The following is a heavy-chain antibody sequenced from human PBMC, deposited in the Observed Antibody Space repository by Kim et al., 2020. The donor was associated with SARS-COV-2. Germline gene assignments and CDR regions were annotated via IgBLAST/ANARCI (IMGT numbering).Heavy chain of an antibody. CDR2: IYYSGST. V-gene: IGHV4-59*13. J-gene: IGHJ4*02. CDR3: ASSKKGDCLDY. Sequence: SETLSLTCTVSGGSISSYYWSWIRQPPGKGLEWIGYIYYSGSTNYNPSLKSRVTISVDTSKNQFSLKLSSVTAADTAVYYCASSKKGDCLDYWGQGTLVTVSS. D-gene: IGHD2-21*02. CDR1: GGSISSYY.